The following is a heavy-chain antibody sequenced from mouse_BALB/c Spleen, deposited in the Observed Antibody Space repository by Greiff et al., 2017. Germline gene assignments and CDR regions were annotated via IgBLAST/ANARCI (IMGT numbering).Heavy chain of an antibody. CDR3: ARCYDYDGAWFAY. D-gene: IGHD2-4*01. V-gene: IGHV1-87*01. CDR2: IYPGDGDT. J-gene: IGHJ3*01. CDR1: GYTFTSYW. Sequence: VQLQQSGAELARPGASVKLSCKASGYTFTSYWMQWVKQRPGQGLEWIGAIYPGDGDTRYTQKFKGKATLTADKSSSTAYMQLSSLASEDSAVYYCARCYDYDGAWFAYWGQGTLVTVSA.